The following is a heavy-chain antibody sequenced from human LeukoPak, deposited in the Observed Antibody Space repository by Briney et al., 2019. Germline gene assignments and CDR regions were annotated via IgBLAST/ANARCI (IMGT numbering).Heavy chain of an antibody. V-gene: IGHV3-66*01. Sequence: GGPLTLPCAASEFTVSSNYMSWVREARGKGLVWVSDIYSGGSTYYADSVKGRFTISRDNSKNTLYLQMNSLRAEDTAVYYCARDVTIFGVVNDAFDIWGQGTMVTVSS. D-gene: IGHD3-3*01. CDR2: IYSGGST. CDR3: ARDVTIFGVVNDAFDI. CDR1: EFTVSSNY. J-gene: IGHJ3*02.